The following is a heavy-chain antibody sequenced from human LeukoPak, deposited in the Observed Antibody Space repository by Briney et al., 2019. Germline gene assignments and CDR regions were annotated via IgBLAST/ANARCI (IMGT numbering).Heavy chain of an antibody. D-gene: IGHD1-26*01. J-gene: IGHJ4*02. CDR1: GYTFTSYY. V-gene: IGHV1-46*01. CDR3: ASLTVGATLFDY. CDR2: INPSGCST. Sequence: ASVKVSCKASGYTFTSYYMHWVRQAPGQGLEWMGIINPSGCSTSYAQKFQGRVTMTRDTSTSTVYMELSSLRSEDTAVYYCASLTVGATLFDYWGQGTLVTVSS.